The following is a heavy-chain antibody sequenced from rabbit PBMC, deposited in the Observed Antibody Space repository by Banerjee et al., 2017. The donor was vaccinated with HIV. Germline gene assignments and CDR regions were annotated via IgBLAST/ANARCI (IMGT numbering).Heavy chain of an antibody. V-gene: IGHV1S40*01. CDR2: IYIGSFDNT. J-gene: IGHJ4*01. CDR1: GFSFSSSYW. D-gene: IGHD8-1*01. CDR3: ARDPDAGSSVYGFDL. Sequence: QSLEESGGDLVKPGASLTLTCTASGFSFSSSYWICWVRQAPGKGLEWIACIYIGSFDNTYYATWAKGRVTISKTSSTAVILQMTSLTAADTATYCCARDPDAGSSVYGFDLWGQGTLVTVS.